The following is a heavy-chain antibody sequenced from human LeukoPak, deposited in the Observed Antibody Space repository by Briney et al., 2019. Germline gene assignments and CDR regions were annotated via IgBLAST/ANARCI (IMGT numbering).Heavy chain of an antibody. Sequence: PGGSLRLSCAASGFTVSSNYMSWVRQAPGKGLEWLSVIYVGGSTFYADSVKGRFTLSRDNSKNTLYLQMNSLRADDTAVYYCARDHRNAGVFDYWGQGTLVTVSS. CDR1: GFTVSSNY. V-gene: IGHV3-53*01. D-gene: IGHD2-2*01. CDR3: ARDHRNAGVFDY. J-gene: IGHJ4*02. CDR2: IYVGGST.